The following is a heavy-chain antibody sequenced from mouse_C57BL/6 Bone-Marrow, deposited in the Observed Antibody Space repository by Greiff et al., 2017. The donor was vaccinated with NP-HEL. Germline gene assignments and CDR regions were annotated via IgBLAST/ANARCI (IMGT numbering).Heavy chain of an antibody. CDR3: AREGYDYWFAY. J-gene: IGHJ3*01. D-gene: IGHD2-4*01. Sequence: EVQLQESGPGLVKPSQSLSLTCSVTGYSITSGYYWNWIRQFPGNKLEWMGYISYDGSNNYNPSLKNRISITRDTSKNQFFLKLNSVTTEDTATYYCAREGYDYWFAYWGQGTLVTVSA. CDR1: GYSITSGYY. CDR2: ISYDGSN. V-gene: IGHV3-6*01.